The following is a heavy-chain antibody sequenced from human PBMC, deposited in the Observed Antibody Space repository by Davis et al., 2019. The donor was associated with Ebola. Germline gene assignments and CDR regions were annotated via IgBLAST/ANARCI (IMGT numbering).Heavy chain of an antibody. Sequence: PGGSLRLSCAASGFTFSSCAMSWVRQAPGKGLEWVSVISGSGGSTYYADSVKGRFTISRDNSKNTLYLQMNSLRAEDTAVYYCAKMSFGDLRLAPGVDYWGQGTLVTVSS. CDR1: GFTFSSCA. CDR3: AKMSFGDLRLAPGVDY. D-gene: IGHD2-21*02. V-gene: IGHV3-23*01. CDR2: ISGSGGST. J-gene: IGHJ4*02.